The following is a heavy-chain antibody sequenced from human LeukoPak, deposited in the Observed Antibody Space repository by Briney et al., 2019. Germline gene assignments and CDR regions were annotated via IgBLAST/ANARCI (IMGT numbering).Heavy chain of an antibody. CDR2: IWYDGSNK. CDR3: ARDVSYCSSTSCYSNYYYYYMDV. Sequence: PGRSLRLSCAASGFTFSSYGMHWVRQAPGKGLEWVAVIWYDGSNKYYADSVKGRFTISRDNSKNTLYLQMNSLRAEDTAVYYCARDVSYCSSTSCYSNYYYYYMDVWGKGTTVTVSS. J-gene: IGHJ6*03. CDR1: GFTFSSYG. D-gene: IGHD2-2*01. V-gene: IGHV3-33*01.